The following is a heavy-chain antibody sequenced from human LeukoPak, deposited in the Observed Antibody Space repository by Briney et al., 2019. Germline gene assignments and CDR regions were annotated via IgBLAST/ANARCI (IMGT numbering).Heavy chain of an antibody. CDR1: GFTVSRNY. V-gene: IGHV3-53*01. D-gene: IGHD2-2*01. J-gene: IGHJ4*02. CDR3: ANSLSSTSCYRY. CDR2: IYSGGST. Sequence: GGSLRLSCAASGFTVSRNYMSWVRQAPGKGLEWVSVIYSGGSTYYADSVKGRFTISRDNSKNTLYLQMNSLRAEDTAVYYCANSLSSTSCYRYWGQGTLVTVSS.